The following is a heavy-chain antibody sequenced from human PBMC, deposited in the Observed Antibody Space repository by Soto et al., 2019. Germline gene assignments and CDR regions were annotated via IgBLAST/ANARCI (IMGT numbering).Heavy chain of an antibody. D-gene: IGHD6-19*01. Sequence: SATLSLTCSVSGGSISGHYWTWIRQSPGKGLEWIGYIFYIWSTNYNPSLKSRVTISVDTSKNQFSLKMSSVTAADTAVYYCARVGSSGWSPDYWGRGTLVTVSS. V-gene: IGHV4-59*11. J-gene: IGHJ4*02. CDR1: GGSISGHY. CDR2: IFYIWST. CDR3: ARVGSSGWSPDY.